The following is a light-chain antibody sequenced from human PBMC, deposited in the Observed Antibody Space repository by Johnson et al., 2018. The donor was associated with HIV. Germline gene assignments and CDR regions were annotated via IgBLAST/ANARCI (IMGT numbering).Light chain of an antibody. CDR3: GTWDSSLGAYV. V-gene: IGLV1-51*01. J-gene: IGLJ1*01. CDR2: DNN. Sequence: QSVLTQPPSVSAAPGQKVTISCSGSSSNIGNNYVSWYQQLPGTAPKLLIYDNNKPPSGIPDRFSGSKSGTSATLGITGLQTGDEADYYCGTWDSSLGAYVFGTGTKVTVL. CDR1: SSNIGNNY.